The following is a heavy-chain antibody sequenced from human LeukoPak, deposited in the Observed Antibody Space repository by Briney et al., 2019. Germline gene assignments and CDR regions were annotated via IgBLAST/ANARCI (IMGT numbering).Heavy chain of an antibody. D-gene: IGHD3-22*01. J-gene: IGHJ6*02. Sequence: SETLSLTCTVSGGSITTHWWSWIRQPPGKGLEWIAYMFYTGSTNYNPSLKSRVTISVDTSKNQFSLRQSSVTAADTAVYYCARSYDSRGYYYYGMDVWGQGTTVTVSS. CDR2: MFYTGST. CDR1: GGSITTHW. V-gene: IGHV4-59*11. CDR3: ARSYDSRGYYYYGMDV.